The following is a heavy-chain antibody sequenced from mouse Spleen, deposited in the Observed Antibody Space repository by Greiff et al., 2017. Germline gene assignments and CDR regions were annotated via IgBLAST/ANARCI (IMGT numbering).Heavy chain of an antibody. CDR2: ISSGGGST. CDR3: ATDGYYEGFAY. CDR1: GFTFSSYY. J-gene: IGHJ3*01. V-gene: IGHV5-9*04. Sequence: EVKLMESGGGLVKPGGSLKLSCAASGFTFSSYYMSWVRQTPEKRLEWVATISSGGGSTYYPDSVKGRFTISRDNAKNTLYLQMSSLNSEDTAVYYCATDGYYEGFAYWGQGTLVTVSA. D-gene: IGHD2-3*01.